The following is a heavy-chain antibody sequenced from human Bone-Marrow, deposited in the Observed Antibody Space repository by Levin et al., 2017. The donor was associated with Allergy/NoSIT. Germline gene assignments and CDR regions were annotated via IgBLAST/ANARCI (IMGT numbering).Heavy chain of an antibody. Sequence: PGESLKISCAASGFMFSEYYMTWVRQAPGKGLEWITYISNSGRTKSYAGSVKGRFTVSRDNAKMSLFLEMNSLRAEDTAIYYCARDQRPIVPTENYYYYAMDVWGQGTTVIVSS. CDR2: ISNSGRTK. J-gene: IGHJ6*02. D-gene: IGHD1-26*01. CDR3: ARDQRPIVPTENYYYYAMDV. V-gene: IGHV3-11*01. CDR1: GFMFSEYY.